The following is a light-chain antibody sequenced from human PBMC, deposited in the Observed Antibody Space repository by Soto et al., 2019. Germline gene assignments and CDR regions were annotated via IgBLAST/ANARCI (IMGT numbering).Light chain of an antibody. V-gene: IGKV3-11*01. CDR3: QQRVDWIT. J-gene: IGKJ4*01. CDR1: QSVGSW. CDR2: DAS. Sequence: EIVLTQSPATLSLSPGERATLSCRASQSVGSWLAWYQQKPGQAPRLLIYDASNRATGVPARFSGSGSGTDFTLTISSLEPEDFEVYYCQQRVDWITFGRGTKVEIK.